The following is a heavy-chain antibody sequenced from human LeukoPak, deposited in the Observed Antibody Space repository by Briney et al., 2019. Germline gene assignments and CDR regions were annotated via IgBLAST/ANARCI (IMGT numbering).Heavy chain of an antibody. CDR1: GYTFTGYY. CDR2: INPNSGGT. CDR3: ARDRVLSYYYDSSGYYSPDAFDI. V-gene: IGHV1-2*02. Sequence: ASVKVSCKASGYTFTGYYMHWVRQAPGQGLEWMGWINPNSGGTNYAQKFQGRVTMTRDTSISTAYMELSRLRSDDTAVYYCARDRVLSYYYDSSGYYSPDAFDIWGQGTMVTVSS. D-gene: IGHD3-22*01. J-gene: IGHJ3*02.